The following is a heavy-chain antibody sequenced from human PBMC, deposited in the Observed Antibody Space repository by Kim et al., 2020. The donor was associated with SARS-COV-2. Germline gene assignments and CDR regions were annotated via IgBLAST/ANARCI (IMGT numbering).Heavy chain of an antibody. Sequence: GGSLRLSCAASGFTFSSYGMHWVRQAPGKGLEWVAVIWYDGSNKYYADSVKGRFTISRDNSKNTLYLQMNSLRAEDTAVYYCAKDRGSSSWHFDYWGQGTLVTVSS. CDR1: GFTFSSYG. CDR2: IWYDGSNK. J-gene: IGHJ4*02. D-gene: IGHD6-13*01. V-gene: IGHV3-33*06. CDR3: AKDRGSSSWHFDY.